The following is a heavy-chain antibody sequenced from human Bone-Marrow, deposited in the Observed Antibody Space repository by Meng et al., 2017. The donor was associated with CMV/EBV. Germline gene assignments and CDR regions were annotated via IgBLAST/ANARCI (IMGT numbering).Heavy chain of an antibody. CDR1: GFTFSSYS. CDR3: ARVAIRSGFGMDV. Sequence: GESLKISCAASGFTFSSYSMNWVRQAPGKGLEWVSSISSSSSYIYYADSVKGRFTISRDNAKNSFYLQMNSLRAGDTAVYYCARVAIRSGFGMDVWGLGTTVTVSS. D-gene: IGHD3-3*01. V-gene: IGHV3-21*01. CDR2: ISSSSSYI. J-gene: IGHJ6*02.